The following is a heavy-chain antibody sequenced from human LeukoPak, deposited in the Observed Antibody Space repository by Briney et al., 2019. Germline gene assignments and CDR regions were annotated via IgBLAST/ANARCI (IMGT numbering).Heavy chain of an antibody. J-gene: IGHJ6*03. CDR1: GGSISSYY. D-gene: IGHD2-2*01. Sequence: SETLSLTCSVSGGSISSYYWSWIRQPPGKGLEWIGSIYYSGSTYYNASLQSRVTISIDTSKNQFSLRLNSVTAADPAVYYCAQLNYYYYYMDVWGKGTTVTISS. CDR2: IYYSGST. CDR3: AQLNYYYYYMDV. V-gene: IGHV4-59*04.